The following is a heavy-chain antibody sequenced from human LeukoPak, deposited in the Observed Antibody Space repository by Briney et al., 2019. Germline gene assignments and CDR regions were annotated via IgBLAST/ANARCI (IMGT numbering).Heavy chain of an antibody. CDR3: ARGPWGIAVAGNDY. D-gene: IGHD6-19*01. J-gene: IGHJ4*02. CDR1: GGSVSSGSYY. CDR2: IYTSGNT. V-gene: IGHV4-61*02. Sequence: SETLSLTCTVSGGSVSSGSYYWSWIRQPAGKGLEWIGRIYTSGNTNYNPSLKSRVSISVDTSKNQFSLKLSSVTAADTAVYYCARGPWGIAVAGNDYWGQGTLVTVSS.